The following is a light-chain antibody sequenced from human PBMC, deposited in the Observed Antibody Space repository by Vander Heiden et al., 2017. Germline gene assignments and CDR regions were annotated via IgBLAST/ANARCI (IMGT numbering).Light chain of an antibody. V-gene: IGLV3-1*01. Sequence: SYELTQPPSVSVSPGQTARITCSGDELGDKYACWYQQKPGQSPVLVIYQDSKRPSGIPERFSGSNSGNTATLTISGTQAMDEADYYCQAWDSSTAVVFGGGTKLTVL. CDR3: QAWDSSTAVV. CDR1: ELGDKY. CDR2: QDS. J-gene: IGLJ2*01.